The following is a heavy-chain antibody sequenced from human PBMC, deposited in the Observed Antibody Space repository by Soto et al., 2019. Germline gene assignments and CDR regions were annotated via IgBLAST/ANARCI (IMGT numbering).Heavy chain of an antibody. CDR3: ARDRGPGGIAVGAFEI. V-gene: IGHV3-11*06. J-gene: IGHJ3*02. CDR2: ISGSSAYK. Sequence: QVQLVESGGGLVKPGGSLRLSCAASGFTFSDYYMNWIGQPPGKGLEWVSYISGSSAYKNYADSMQGRFTVTRDNAQNSLYLQMNSLTVEDTAIYYCARDRGPGGIAVGAFEIWGQGTVVTVSS. CDR1: GFTFSDYY. D-gene: IGHD6-19*01.